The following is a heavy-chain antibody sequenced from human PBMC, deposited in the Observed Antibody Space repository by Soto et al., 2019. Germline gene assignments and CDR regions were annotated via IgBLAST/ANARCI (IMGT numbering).Heavy chain of an antibody. Sequence: QVQLVESGGGVVELGRSLRLSCAASGFTFSSYAMHWVRQAPGKGLEWVAVISYDGSNKYYADSVKGRFTISRDNSKNTLYLQMNSLRAEDTAVYYCARDPVAYCGGDCRTFDYWGQGTLVTVSS. CDR2: ISYDGSNK. J-gene: IGHJ4*02. CDR1: GFTFSSYA. CDR3: ARDPVAYCGGDCRTFDY. D-gene: IGHD2-21*02. V-gene: IGHV3-30-3*01.